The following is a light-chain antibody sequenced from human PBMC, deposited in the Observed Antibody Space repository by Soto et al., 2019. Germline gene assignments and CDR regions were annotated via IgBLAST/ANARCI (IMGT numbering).Light chain of an antibody. V-gene: IGLV1-47*02. Sequence: QSVLTQPPSASGTPGQRVTISCSGSTPNSGSNYVYWYQQLPGTAPKLLIYSNNQRPSGVPDRFSGSKSGTSASLAISGLRSEDEAEYYCAAWDDSLSGVVFGGGTKLTVL. CDR3: AAWDDSLSGVV. J-gene: IGLJ2*01. CDR2: SNN. CDR1: TPNSGSNY.